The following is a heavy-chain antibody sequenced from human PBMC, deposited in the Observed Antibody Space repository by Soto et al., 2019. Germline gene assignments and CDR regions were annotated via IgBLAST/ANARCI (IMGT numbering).Heavy chain of an antibody. J-gene: IGHJ4*02. D-gene: IGHD1-20*01. CDR3: ACITSGGTDYFDY. Sequence: TSETLSLTCVVSNYSINRGYYWAWIRQPPGKGLEWIANIYHGGSSYYNPSLKSRVTISVDTSKNQFSLRLSSVTAADTAVYYCACITSGGTDYFDYWGQGTLVTVSS. CDR2: IYHGGSS. CDR1: NYSINRGYY. V-gene: IGHV4-38-2*01.